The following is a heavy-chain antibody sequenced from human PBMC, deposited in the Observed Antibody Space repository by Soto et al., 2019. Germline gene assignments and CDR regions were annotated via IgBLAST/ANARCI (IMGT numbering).Heavy chain of an antibody. CDR2: IRSKAYGGTT. D-gene: IGHD3-3*01. CDR3: TRDPTHYDFWSGPYYMDV. CDR1: GFTFCDYS. Sequence: PVGSLRLSCTASGFTFCDYSGSWFRQAPGKGLEWVGFIRSKAYGGTTEYAASVKGRFTISRDDSKSIAYLQMNSLKTEDTAVYYCTRDPTHYDFWSGPYYMDVWGKGTTVTVSS. V-gene: IGHV3-49*03. J-gene: IGHJ6*03.